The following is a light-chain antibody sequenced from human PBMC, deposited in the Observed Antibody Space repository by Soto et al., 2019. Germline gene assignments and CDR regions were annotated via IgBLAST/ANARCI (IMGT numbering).Light chain of an antibody. CDR3: QSYDSSLSGSRV. CDR2: GNS. CDR1: SSNIGAGYD. Sequence: QSVLTQPRSVYGAPGQRVTISCTGSSSNIGAGYDVHWYQQLPGTAPKLLIYGNSNRPSGVPDRFSGSKSGTSASLAITGLQAEDEADYYCQSYDSSLSGSRVFGAGTKVTGL. V-gene: IGLV1-40*01. J-gene: IGLJ1*01.